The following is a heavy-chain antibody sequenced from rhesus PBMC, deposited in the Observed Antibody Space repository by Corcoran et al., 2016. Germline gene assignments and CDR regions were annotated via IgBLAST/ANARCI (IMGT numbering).Heavy chain of an antibody. CDR1: GGSISYSYR. CDR2: IYGSGTST. Sequence: QVQLQESGPGVVKPSETLSLPCAVSGGSISYSYRWNWIRQPPGKGLEWIGYIYGSGTSTNLNPSLKSRVTISKDTSKNQFSLKLSSVTAADTAMYYCARDSPFDYWGQGVLVTVSS. J-gene: IGHJ4*01. CDR3: ARDSPFDY. V-gene: IGHV4S10*01.